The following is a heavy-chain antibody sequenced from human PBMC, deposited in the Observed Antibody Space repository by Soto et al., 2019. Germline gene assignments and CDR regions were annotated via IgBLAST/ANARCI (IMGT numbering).Heavy chain of an antibody. CDR2: ISYDGSNK. CDR3: ARDKSPYSSGWHNRHFDY. Sequence: QVQLVESGGGVVQPGRSLRLSCAASGFTFSSYAMHWVRQAPGKGLEWVAVISYDGSNKYYADSVKGRFTISRDNSKNTXXLQMNSLRAEDTAVYYCARDKSPYSSGWHNRHFDYWVQGTLVIVSS. V-gene: IGHV3-30-3*01. J-gene: IGHJ4*02. CDR1: GFTFSSYA. D-gene: IGHD6-19*01.